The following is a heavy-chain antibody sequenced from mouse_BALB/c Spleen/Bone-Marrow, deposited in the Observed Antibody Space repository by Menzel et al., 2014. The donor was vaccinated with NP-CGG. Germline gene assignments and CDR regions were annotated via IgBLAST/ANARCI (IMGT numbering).Heavy chain of an antibody. Sequence: EVQLQESGAELVRSGASVKLSCTASGFNIKDYYMHWVKQRPEQGLEWIGWIDPENGDTEYAPKFQGKATMTADTSSNTAYLQLSSLTSDDTAVYYCNEGYGNYGYWGQGTTLTVSS. CDR2: IDPENGDT. CDR3: NEGYGNYGY. V-gene: IGHV14-4*02. CDR1: GFNIKDYY. D-gene: IGHD2-10*02. J-gene: IGHJ2*01.